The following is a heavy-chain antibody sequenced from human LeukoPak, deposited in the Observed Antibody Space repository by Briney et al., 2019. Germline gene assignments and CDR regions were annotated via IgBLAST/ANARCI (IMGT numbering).Heavy chain of an antibody. Sequence: GGSLRLSCTASGFTFGDYAMNWVRQAPGKGLEWVSYITGSSGTIYYADSVKGRFTISRDNAKNSLYLQMSSLRAEDTAVYYCARDLIPATSIDYFDYWGQGTLVTVSS. V-gene: IGHV3-48*01. CDR2: ITGSSGTI. CDR1: GFTFGDYA. J-gene: IGHJ4*02. D-gene: IGHD2-2*01. CDR3: ARDLIPATSIDYFDY.